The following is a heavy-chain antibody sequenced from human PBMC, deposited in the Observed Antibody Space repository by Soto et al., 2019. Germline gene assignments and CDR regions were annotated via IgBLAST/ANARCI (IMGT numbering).Heavy chain of an antibody. CDR1: GFTFSSYA. CDR2: ISGSGGST. CDR3: AKDATIAARPYYFDY. J-gene: IGHJ4*02. D-gene: IGHD6-6*01. Sequence: EVQLLESGGGLVQPGGSLRLSCAASGFTFSSYAMSWVRQAPGKGLEWVSGISGSGGSTYYADSVKGRFTISRDTSKNPLYLQMTSLRAEDTAVYYCAKDATIAARPYYFDYWGQGTLVTVSS. V-gene: IGHV3-23*01.